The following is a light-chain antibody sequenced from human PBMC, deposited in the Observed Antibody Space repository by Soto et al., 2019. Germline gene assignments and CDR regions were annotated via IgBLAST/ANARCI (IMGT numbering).Light chain of an antibody. CDR2: DAS. J-gene: IGKJ4*01. CDR3: QQRCIYPLT. CDR1: QSFSDY. Sequence: EIVLTQSPATLSLSPGERATLSCRASQSFSDYLAWYQQKPGQAPRLLIYDASTRATDIPARFSGSGSGTDFTLTISSLEAEDSAVYYCQQRCIYPLTFGGGTKVEIK. V-gene: IGKV3-11*01.